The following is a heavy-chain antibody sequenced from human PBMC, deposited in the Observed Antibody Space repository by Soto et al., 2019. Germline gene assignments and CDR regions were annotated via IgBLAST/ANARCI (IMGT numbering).Heavy chain of an antibody. CDR3: ATGGQQLVLRS. V-gene: IGHV4-34*01. Sequence: SETLSLTCAVYGGSFSGYYWSWIRQPPGKGLEWIGEINHSGSTNYNPSLKSRVTISVDTSKNQFSLKLSSVTAADTAVYYCATGGQQLVLRSWGQGTLVTVSS. CDR1: GGSFSGYY. J-gene: IGHJ4*02. D-gene: IGHD6-13*01. CDR2: INHSGST.